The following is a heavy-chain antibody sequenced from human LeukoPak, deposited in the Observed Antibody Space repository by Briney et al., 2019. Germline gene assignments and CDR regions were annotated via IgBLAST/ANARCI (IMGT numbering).Heavy chain of an antibody. V-gene: IGHV3-30*04. CDR2: ISYDGNNE. CDR1: GFTFSSYA. Sequence: PGGSLRLSCAASGFTFSSYAMHWVRQAPGKGLEWVAAISYDGNNEYYIDSVKGRFTISRDNSKNTVYLQMNSLRDEDTAMYYCARDSYDSSGYYLDVGAFDIWGQGTMVTVSS. J-gene: IGHJ3*02. CDR3: ARDSYDSSGYYLDVGAFDI. D-gene: IGHD3-22*01.